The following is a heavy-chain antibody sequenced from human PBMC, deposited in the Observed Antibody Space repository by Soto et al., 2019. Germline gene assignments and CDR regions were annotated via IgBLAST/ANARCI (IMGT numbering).Heavy chain of an antibody. CDR3: ARAGGSGSVYYYYYMDV. Sequence: ASVKVSCKASGYTFTGYYMHWVRQATGQGLEWMGWMNPNSGNTGYAQKFQGRVTMTRNTSISTAYMELSSLRSEDTAVYYCARAGGSGSVYYYYYMDVWGKGTTVTVSS. CDR2: MNPNSGNT. D-gene: IGHD3-10*01. J-gene: IGHJ6*03. V-gene: IGHV1-8*02. CDR1: GYTFTGYY.